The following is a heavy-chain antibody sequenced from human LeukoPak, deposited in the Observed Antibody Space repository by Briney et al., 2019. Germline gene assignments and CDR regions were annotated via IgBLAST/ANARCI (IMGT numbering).Heavy chain of an antibody. CDR1: GFTFSSYA. V-gene: IGHV3-23*01. Sequence: GGSLRLSCAAPGFTFSSYAMSWVRQAPGKGLEWVSTISGNGDNTYYADSVKGPFTISRDNSKNTLYVQMNSVRAVDTAIYYCAKGRGYCSGGSCYSDYWGQGTLVTVSS. CDR2: ISGNGDNT. D-gene: IGHD2-15*01. J-gene: IGHJ4*02. CDR3: AKGRGYCSGGSCYSDY.